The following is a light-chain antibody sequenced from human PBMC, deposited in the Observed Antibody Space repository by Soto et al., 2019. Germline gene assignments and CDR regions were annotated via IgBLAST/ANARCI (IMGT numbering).Light chain of an antibody. V-gene: IGKV3-15*01. CDR2: GAS. J-gene: IGKJ1*01. Sequence: EIVMTQSPATLSVSPGERATLSCRASQSVSSNLAWYQQKPGQAPRLLIYGASTSTTGIPARFSGSESGTEFTLTISSLQSEDFAVYYCQHYNNWPRTFGQGTKVEIK. CDR1: QSVSSN. CDR3: QHYNNWPRT.